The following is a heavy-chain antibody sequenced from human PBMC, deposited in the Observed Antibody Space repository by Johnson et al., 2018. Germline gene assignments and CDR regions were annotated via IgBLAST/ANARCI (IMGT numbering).Heavy chain of an antibody. CDR2: VPFDGINE. Sequence: QVQLVESGGGVVQSGRSLRLSCAASGFAFNTYGMHWVRQAPGTGLAWVAVVPFDGINEYYADSVNGRLTISRDNSKKTLYLHMTSLRPADTAVYYCAKDSGSGYSNYYYYMDGWGKGTTVTVSS. V-gene: IGHV3-30*18. D-gene: IGHD3-22*01. CDR3: AKDSGSGYSNYYYYMDG. CDR1: GFAFNTYG. J-gene: IGHJ6*03.